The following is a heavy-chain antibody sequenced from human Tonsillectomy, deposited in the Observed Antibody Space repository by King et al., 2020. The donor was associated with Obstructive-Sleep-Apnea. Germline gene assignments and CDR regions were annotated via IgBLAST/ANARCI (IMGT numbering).Heavy chain of an antibody. Sequence: VQLQESGPGLVKPSETLSLTCTVSSVSVSSDSYYWTWIRQPPGKGLEWIGYIYYSVGTNYNPSLKSRVTISVDKSQNQLSLKVSSVTAADTAVYYCASLYSGGNTHYHYYGMDVWGQGTTVTVSS. D-gene: IGHD4-23*01. CDR1: SVSVSSDSYY. V-gene: IGHV4-61*01. CDR2: IYYSVGT. CDR3: ASLYSGGNTHYHYYGMDV. J-gene: IGHJ6*02.